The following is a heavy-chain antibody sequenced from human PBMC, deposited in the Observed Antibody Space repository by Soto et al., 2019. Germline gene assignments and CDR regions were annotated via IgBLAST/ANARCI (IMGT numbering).Heavy chain of an antibody. J-gene: IGHJ6*02. CDR2: ISYDGSNK. CDR1: GFTFSSCG. Sequence: QVQLVESGGGVVQPGRSLRLSCAASGFTFSSCGMHWVRQAPGKGLEWVAVISYDGSNKYYADSVKGRFTISRDNSKNTLYLQMNILRAEDTAVYYCAKDVLWFGDLLTSMDVWGQGTTVTVSS. D-gene: IGHD3-10*01. V-gene: IGHV3-30*18. CDR3: AKDVLWFGDLLTSMDV.